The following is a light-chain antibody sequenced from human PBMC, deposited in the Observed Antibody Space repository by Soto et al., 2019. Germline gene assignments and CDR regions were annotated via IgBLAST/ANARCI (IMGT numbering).Light chain of an antibody. J-gene: IGKJ1*01. CDR1: QSVLYSSNNKNY. Sequence: DIVMTQSPDSLAVSLGERATINCKSSQSVLYSSNNKNYLAWYQQKPGQPPKLLIYWATTRESGVPDRSSGSGSGTDFTHTISSLQAEDVAVYYCQQYYRPWTFGQGTKVEIK. CDR3: QQYYRPWT. V-gene: IGKV4-1*01. CDR2: WAT.